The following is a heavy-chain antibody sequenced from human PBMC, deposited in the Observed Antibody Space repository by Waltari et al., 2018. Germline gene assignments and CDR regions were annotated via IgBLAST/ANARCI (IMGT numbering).Heavy chain of an antibody. CDR3: ARDQGPANFNWLDA. CDR2: ISSAARTI. V-gene: IGHV3-48*03. D-gene: IGHD1-7*01. Sequence: EVRLVESGGTSVQPGGSLSLSCVAPGFTFGSVAMIWVRQAPGKGPEWISYISSAARTIYYADSVKGRFTVSRDNGKNVLYLQMNNLRSEDTAMYYCARDQGPANFNWLDAWGQGTRVTVSS. CDR1: GFTFGSVA. J-gene: IGHJ5*02.